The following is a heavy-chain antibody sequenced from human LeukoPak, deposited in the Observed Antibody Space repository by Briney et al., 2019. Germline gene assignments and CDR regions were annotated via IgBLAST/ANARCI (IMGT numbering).Heavy chain of an antibody. V-gene: IGHV3-74*01. CDR3: ARDFAGMDV. CDR1: GFTFSSYW. Sequence: SGGSLRLSCAASGFTFSSYWMHWVRQAPGKGPVWVSRINSDGSSTSYADSVKGRFTISRDNAKNTLYLQMNSLRAEDTAVYYWARDFAGMDVWGQGTTVTVSS. CDR2: INSDGSST. J-gene: IGHJ6*02.